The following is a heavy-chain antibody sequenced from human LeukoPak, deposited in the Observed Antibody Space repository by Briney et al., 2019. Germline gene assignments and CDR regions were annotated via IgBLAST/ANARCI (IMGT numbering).Heavy chain of an antibody. Sequence: SETLSLTCAVYGGSFSGYYWSWIRQPPGKGLEWIGEINHSGSTNYNPSLKSRVTISVDTSKNQFSLMLNSVTAADTAVYYCARSDTAYAYDIWGQGTMVTVSS. CDR1: GGSFSGYY. V-gene: IGHV4-34*01. CDR3: ARSDTAYAYDI. J-gene: IGHJ3*02. D-gene: IGHD3-16*01. CDR2: INHSGST.